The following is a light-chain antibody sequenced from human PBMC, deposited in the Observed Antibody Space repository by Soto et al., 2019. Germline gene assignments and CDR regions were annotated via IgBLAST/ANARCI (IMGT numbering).Light chain of an antibody. CDR3: QPRNYCPLT. CDR1: QTISNY. V-gene: IGKV3-11*01. Sequence: EIVLTQSPATLSLSPGERATLFCRASQTISNYLAWYQQKPGQAPRLLIYDASNRAAGSPARFSGSGSGTDFILTISSLEPEDLAVYYCQPRNYCPLTFGGGTKVDIK. J-gene: IGKJ4*01. CDR2: DAS.